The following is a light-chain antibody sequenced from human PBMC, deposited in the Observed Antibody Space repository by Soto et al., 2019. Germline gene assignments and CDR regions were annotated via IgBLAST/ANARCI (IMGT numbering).Light chain of an antibody. CDR2: AAS. V-gene: IGKV1-6*01. Sequence: AIQMTQSPYSLSASVGDRVTITCRASQGIRNDLGWYQQKPWKAPKLLIYAASSLQSGVPSRFSGSGSGTDFTLTISSLQPEDFATYYCLQDYIYPWTFGQGTKVDIK. CDR1: QGIRND. CDR3: LQDYIYPWT. J-gene: IGKJ1*01.